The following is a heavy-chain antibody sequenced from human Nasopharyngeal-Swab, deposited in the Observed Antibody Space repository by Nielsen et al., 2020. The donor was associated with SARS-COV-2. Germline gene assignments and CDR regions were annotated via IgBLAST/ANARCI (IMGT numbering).Heavy chain of an antibody. J-gene: IGHJ5*02. CDR3: AKDSGAGFCDDGSCFPTNH. Sequence: GESLKISCAASGFTFTSYAMNWVRHAPGKGLEWVSGMSGRGEKTYYAESVKGRFTISREVSKNTLYLQMNGLRAEDTAVYYCAKDSGAGFCDDGSCFPTNHWGQGTLVTVSS. CDR1: GFTFTSYA. V-gene: IGHV3-23*01. D-gene: IGHD2-15*01. CDR2: MSGRGEKT.